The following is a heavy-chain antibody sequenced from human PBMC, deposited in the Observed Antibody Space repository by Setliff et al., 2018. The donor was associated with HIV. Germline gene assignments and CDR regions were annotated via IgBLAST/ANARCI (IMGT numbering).Heavy chain of an antibody. V-gene: IGHV3-48*03. J-gene: IGHJ4*02. Sequence: GSLRLSCAASGFIFSNYEMNWVRQASGKGLEWVSYISSSGTTKYYADSVKGRFTISRDNAQNSLNLQMNNLTAEDTSVYYCARYGDGFDYWGQGTLVTVSS. D-gene: IGHD2-21*02. CDR2: ISSSGTTK. CDR1: GFIFSNYE. CDR3: ARYGDGFDY.